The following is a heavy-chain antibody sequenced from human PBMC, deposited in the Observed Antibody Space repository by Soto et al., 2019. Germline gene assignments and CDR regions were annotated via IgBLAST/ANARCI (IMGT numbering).Heavy chain of an antibody. CDR2: ISGSGGST. J-gene: IGHJ4*02. V-gene: IGHV3-23*01. Sequence: EVQLLESGGGLVQPGGSLRLSCAASGFTFSSYAMSWVRQAPGKGLEWVSAISGSGGSTYYADAVKGRFTISRDNSKNTLYLQMNRLRDEDTAVYYCAKGGGYYDILTGYSHFDYWGQGTLVTVSS. D-gene: IGHD3-9*01. CDR1: GFTFSSYA. CDR3: AKGGGYYDILTGYSHFDY.